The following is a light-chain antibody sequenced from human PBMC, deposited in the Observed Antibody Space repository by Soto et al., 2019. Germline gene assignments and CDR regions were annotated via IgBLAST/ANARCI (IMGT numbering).Light chain of an antibody. J-gene: IGLJ3*02. CDR3: SSYTSSSTRV. CDR1: SSDVGGYSY. V-gene: IGLV2-14*01. CDR2: EVS. Sequence: QCVLTQPASVSGSPGQSITISCTGTSSDVGGYSYVSWYQQHPGKAPKLMIYEVSNRPSGVSNRFSGSKSGNTASLTISGLQAEDEADYYCSSYTSSSTRVFGGGTKLTVL.